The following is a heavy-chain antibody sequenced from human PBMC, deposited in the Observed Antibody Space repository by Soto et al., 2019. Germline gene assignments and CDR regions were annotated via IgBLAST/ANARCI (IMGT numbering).Heavy chain of an antibody. CDR1: GGTFSSYA. CDR3: ARVARVVAFNWFDP. D-gene: IGHD3-22*01. Sequence: QVQLVQSGAEVKKPGSSVKVSCKASGGTFSSYAISWVRQAPGQGLEWMGGIIPIFGTANYAQKFQGRVTITADESTSTADTERISMRSEDTSAYYCARVARVVAFNWFDPWGQGTLVTVSS. CDR2: IIPIFGTA. J-gene: IGHJ5*02. V-gene: IGHV1-69*12.